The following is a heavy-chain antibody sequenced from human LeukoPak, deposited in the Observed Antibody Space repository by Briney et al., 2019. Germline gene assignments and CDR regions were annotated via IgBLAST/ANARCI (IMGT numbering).Heavy chain of an antibody. CDR2: ISAYNGNT. V-gene: IGHV1-18*01. J-gene: IGHJ4*02. CDR1: GYTFTSYG. Sequence: ASVKVSCKASGYTFTSYGIIWVRQAPGQGLEWMGWISAYNGNTNYAQKLQGRVTMTTDTSTSTAYMELRSLRSDDTAVYYCARDPPAQYYYDSSGLENFFDYWGQGTLVTVSS. CDR3: ARDPPAQYYYDSSGLENFFDY. D-gene: IGHD3-22*01.